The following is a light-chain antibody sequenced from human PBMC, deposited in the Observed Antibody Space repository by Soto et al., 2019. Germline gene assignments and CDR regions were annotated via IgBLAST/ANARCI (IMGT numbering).Light chain of an antibody. J-gene: IGKJ5*01. V-gene: IGKV3D-11*02. Sequence: EIVLTQSPATLSLSPGERATLSCRASQSVSSYLAWYHQKPGQAPRLLIYDASNSATGIPARFSGSGPGTDFTLTISSLEPEDFAVYYCQQRSNWRITFGQGTRLEIK. CDR2: DAS. CDR1: QSVSSY. CDR3: QQRSNWRIT.